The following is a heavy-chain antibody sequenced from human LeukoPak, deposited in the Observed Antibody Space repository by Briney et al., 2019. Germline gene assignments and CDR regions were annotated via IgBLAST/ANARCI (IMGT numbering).Heavy chain of an antibody. J-gene: IGHJ4*02. V-gene: IGHV1-8*01. CDR1: GYTFTSYD. CDR2: MNPNSGNT. D-gene: IGHD2-2*01. Sequence: ASVKVSCRASGYTFTSYDINWVRQATGQGLEWMGWMNPNSGNTGYAQKFQGRVTMTRNTSISTAYMELSSLRSEDTAVYYCARGCSSTSCSGGSLHFDYWGQGTLVTVSS. CDR3: ARGCSSTSCSGGSLHFDY.